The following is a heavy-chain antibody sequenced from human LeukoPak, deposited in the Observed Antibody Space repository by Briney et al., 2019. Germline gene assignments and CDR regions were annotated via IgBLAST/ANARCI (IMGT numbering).Heavy chain of an antibody. V-gene: IGHV3-30*04. Sequence: PGGSLRLSCAASGFTFSSYAMHWVRQAPGKGLEWVAVISYDGSNKYYADSVKGRFTISRDNSKNTLYLQMNSLRAEDTAVYYCARASLWFGELSYYFDYWGQGTLVTVSS. CDR2: ISYDGSNK. D-gene: IGHD3-10*01. CDR1: GFTFSSYA. J-gene: IGHJ4*02. CDR3: ARASLWFGELSYYFDY.